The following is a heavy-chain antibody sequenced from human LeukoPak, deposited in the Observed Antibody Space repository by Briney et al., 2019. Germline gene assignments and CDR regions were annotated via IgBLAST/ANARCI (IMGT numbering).Heavy chain of an antibody. V-gene: IGHV3-7*01. CDR1: GFTFSSYW. D-gene: IGHD6-13*01. CDR3: ASGAAVGASRFDY. Sequence: GGSLRLSCAASGFTFSSYWMSWVRQAPGKGLEWVANIKQDGSEKYYVDSVKGRFTISRDNAKNSLYLQMNSLRAEDKAVYYCASGAAVGASRFDYWGQGTLVTVSS. J-gene: IGHJ4*02. CDR2: IKQDGSEK.